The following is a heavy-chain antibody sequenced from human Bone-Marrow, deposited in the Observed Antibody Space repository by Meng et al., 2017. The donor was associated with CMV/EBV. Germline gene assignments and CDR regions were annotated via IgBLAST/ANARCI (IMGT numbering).Heavy chain of an antibody. CDR1: GFTFSSYA. CDR2: IRYDGSNK. D-gene: IGHD6-19*01. J-gene: IGHJ4*02. V-gene: IGHV3-30*02. CDR3: AKGAVDDALAMVTVAGKGITDFDY. Sequence: GESLKISCAASGFTFSSYAMSWVRQAPGKGLEWVAFIRYDGSNKYYADSVKGRFTISRDNSKNTLYLQMNSLRAEDTAVYYCAKGAVDDALAMVTVAGKGITDFDYWGQGTLVTVSS.